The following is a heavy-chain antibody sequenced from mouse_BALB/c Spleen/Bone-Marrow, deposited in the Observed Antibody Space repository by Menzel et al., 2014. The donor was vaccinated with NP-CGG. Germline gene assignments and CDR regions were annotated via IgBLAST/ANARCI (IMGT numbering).Heavy chain of an antibody. V-gene: IGHV1-5*01. CDR2: IYPGNSDT. CDR3: TTLARTNFDY. CDR1: GYTFSNYW. J-gene: IGHJ2*02. D-gene: IGHD3-1*01. Sequence: VQLQQSGTVLVRPGAAVKMSCKASGYTFSNYWMHWVKQRPGQGLEWIGTIYPGNSDTTYNQKFKGKAKLTAVTSTSTAYMDLSSLTNEDSAVYYCTTLARTNFDYWGQGTSLTVSS.